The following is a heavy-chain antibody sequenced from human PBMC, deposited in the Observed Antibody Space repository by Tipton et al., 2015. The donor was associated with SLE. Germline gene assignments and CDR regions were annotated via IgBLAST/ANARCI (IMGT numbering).Heavy chain of an antibody. CDR1: GYTFTSYG. D-gene: IGHD2/OR15-2a*01. J-gene: IGHJ5*02. CDR2: ISAYNGNA. CDR3: ARDPVDAPLYLFVP. V-gene: IGHV1-18*01. Sequence: QLVQSGAEVKKPGASVKVSCKASGYTFTSYGISWVRKAPGQGLEWMGWISAYNGNANYAQKLQGRVTMTTDTSTSTAYMELRSLRSDDTAVYYCARDPVDAPLYLFVPGGQGTLVTVSS.